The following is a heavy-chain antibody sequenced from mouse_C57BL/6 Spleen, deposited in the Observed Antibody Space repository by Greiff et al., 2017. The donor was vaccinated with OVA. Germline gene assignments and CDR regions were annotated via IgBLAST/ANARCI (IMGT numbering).Heavy chain of an antibody. D-gene: IGHD3-2*01. J-gene: IGHJ3*01. CDR1: GFTFTDYY. V-gene: IGHV7-3*01. CDR3: ARSERQAWFAY. Sequence: EVHLVESGGGLVQPGGSLSLSCAASGFTFTDYYMSWVRQPPGKALEWLGFIRNKANGYTTEYSASVKGRFTISRDNSQSILYLQMNALGAEDSATYYCARSERQAWFAYWGQGTLVTVSA. CDR2: IRNKANGYTT.